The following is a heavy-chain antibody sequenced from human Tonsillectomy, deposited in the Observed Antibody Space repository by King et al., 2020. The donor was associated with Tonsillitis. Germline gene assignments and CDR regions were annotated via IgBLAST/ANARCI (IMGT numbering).Heavy chain of an antibody. CDR3: ARDRGSPYYYYMDV. Sequence: VQLVESGGGVVQPGRSLRLSCAASGFTFSRSGMHWVRQAPGKGLEWVAVIWYDGSNKYYADSVKGRFTISRENSKNTLYLQMNSLRAEDTAVYYCARDRGSPYYYYMDVWGKGTTVTVSS. CDR2: IWYDGSNK. V-gene: IGHV3-33*08. J-gene: IGHJ6*03. CDR1: GFTFSRSG. D-gene: IGHD2-15*01.